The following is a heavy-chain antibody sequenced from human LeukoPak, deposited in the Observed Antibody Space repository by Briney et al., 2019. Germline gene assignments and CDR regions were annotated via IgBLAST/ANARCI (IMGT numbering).Heavy chain of an antibody. CDR1: DGSISSSSYY. CDR3: VRLVTSYYYYMDV. Sequence: KPSETLSLTCTVSDGSISSSSYYWGWIRQPPGKGLEWIGSIFYSGTNYYNPSLKSRVTISVDTSKNQFSLKLTSVTAADTAVYYCVRLVTSYYYYMDVWGKGTTVTVSS. CDR2: IFYSGTN. V-gene: IGHV4-39*01. D-gene: IGHD2-21*02. J-gene: IGHJ6*03.